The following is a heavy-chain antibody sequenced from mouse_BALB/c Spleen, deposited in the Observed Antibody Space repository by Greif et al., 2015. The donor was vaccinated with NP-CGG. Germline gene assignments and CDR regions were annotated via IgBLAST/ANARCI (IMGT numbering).Heavy chain of an antibody. D-gene: IGHD2-1*01. V-gene: IGHV5-9-4*01. CDR1: GFTFSSYA. CDR2: ISSGGSYT. CDR3: ARDERLYGNFFDV. Sequence: EVKLMESGGGLVKPGGSLKLSCAASGFTFSSYAMSWVRQSPEKRLEWVAEISSGGSYTYYPDTVTGRFTISRDNAKNTLYLEMSSLRSEDTAMYYCARDERLYGNFFDVWGAGTTVTVSS. J-gene: IGHJ1*01.